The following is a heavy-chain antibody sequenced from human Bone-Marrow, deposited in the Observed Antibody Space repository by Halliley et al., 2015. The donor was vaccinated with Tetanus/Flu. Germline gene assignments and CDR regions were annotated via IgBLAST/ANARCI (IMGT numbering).Heavy chain of an antibody. CDR3: ARRGPYSSAEGFDY. CDR1: GDSFNNYW. J-gene: IGHJ4*02. V-gene: IGHV5-51*01. CDR2: VYPGDSDR. D-gene: IGHD6-19*01. Sequence: QLVQSGAEVKKPGESLKISCKGSGDSFNNYWIGWVRQKPGKGLEWMGVVYPGDSDRTHNPSFQGQVTISVDKSISTAYLQWSSLKASDTAMYYCARRGPYSSAEGFDYWGQGTLVTVSS.